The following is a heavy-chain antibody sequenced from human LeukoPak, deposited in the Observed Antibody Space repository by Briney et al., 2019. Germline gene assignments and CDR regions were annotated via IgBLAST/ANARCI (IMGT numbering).Heavy chain of an antibody. V-gene: IGHV3-74*01. D-gene: IGHD2-15*01. Sequence: GWSLRLSCVASGFTFTTYWMHWVRQGPGKGLVWVSLINPDGSSTNYADSVKGRFTISRDNAKNTVYLQMNSLRAEDTAVYYCVRYGSFSHWGQGTLVTVSS. CDR2: INPDGSST. CDR1: GFTFTTYW. J-gene: IGHJ4*02. CDR3: VRYGSFSH.